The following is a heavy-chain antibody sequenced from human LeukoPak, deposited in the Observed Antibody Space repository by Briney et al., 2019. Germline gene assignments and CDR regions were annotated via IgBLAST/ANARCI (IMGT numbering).Heavy chain of an antibody. CDR1: GGSISSYY. J-gene: IGHJ4*02. CDR2: IHTSGST. CDR3: ARDSGGVTYFSDY. Sequence: PSETLSLTCTVSGGSISSYYWSWIRQPAGKGLEWIGRIHTSGSTNYNPSLKTRVTMSVDTSKNQFSLKVSSATAADTAVYYCARDSGGVTYFSDYWGQGTLVTVSS. D-gene: IGHD3-16*01. V-gene: IGHV4-4*07.